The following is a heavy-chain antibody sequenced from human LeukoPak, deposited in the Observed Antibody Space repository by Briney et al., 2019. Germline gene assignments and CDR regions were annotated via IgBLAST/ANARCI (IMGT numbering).Heavy chain of an antibody. Sequence: PGGSLRLSCAASGFTFDDHGMNWVRHAPGKGLEWVSGITWNGGTTGYADSVRGRFTISRDNAKNSLYLQMNSLRAEDTALYHCARDRSYGSFAYWGQGTLVTVSS. CDR2: ITWNGGTT. CDR3: ARDRSYGSFAY. D-gene: IGHD5-18*01. CDR1: GFTFDDHG. J-gene: IGHJ4*02. V-gene: IGHV3-20*01.